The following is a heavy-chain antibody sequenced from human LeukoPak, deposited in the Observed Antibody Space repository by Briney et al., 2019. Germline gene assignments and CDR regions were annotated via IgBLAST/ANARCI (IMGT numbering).Heavy chain of an antibody. CDR2: IKSKNDGGTT. D-gene: IGHD1-26*01. CDR1: GFTFGKAW. CDR3: ATGGSYYDY. V-gene: IGHV3-15*01. J-gene: IGHJ4*02. Sequence: GGSLRLSCAASGFTFGKAWMNWVRQAPGKGLEWVGRIKSKNDGGTTDYAAPVKGRFTISRDDSNNTLYLQMNSLKTEDTAVYYCATGGSYYDYWGQGTLVTVSS.